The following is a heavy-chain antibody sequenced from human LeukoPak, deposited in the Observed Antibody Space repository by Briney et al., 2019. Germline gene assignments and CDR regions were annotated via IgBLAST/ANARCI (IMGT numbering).Heavy chain of an antibody. CDR1: GFTFSSYW. V-gene: IGHV3-74*01. J-gene: IGHJ4*02. Sequence: GSLVLSCAASGFTFSSYWMHWVRRAPGKGLVWVSRINRDGSSTSYADSGKGRFTISRDNSKTTLYLQMNSLRAEDTAVYYCAKSLIDPVWHYDILTGDYWGQGTLVTVSS. D-gene: IGHD3-9*01. CDR3: AKSLIDPVWHYDILTGDY. CDR2: INRDGSST.